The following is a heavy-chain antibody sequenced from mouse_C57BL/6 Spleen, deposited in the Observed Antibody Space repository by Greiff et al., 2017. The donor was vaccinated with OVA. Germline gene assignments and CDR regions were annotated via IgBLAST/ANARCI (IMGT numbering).Heavy chain of an antibody. V-gene: IGHV1-26*01. CDR1: GYTFTDYY. D-gene: IGHD1-1*01. CDR3: ARVNYYGSDFDY. CDR2: INPNNGGT. Sequence: EVQLQQSGPELVKPGASVKISCKASGYTFTDYYMNWVKQSHGKSLEWIGDINPNNGGTSYNQKFKGKATLTVDKSSSTAYMELRSLTSEDSAVYYCARVNYYGSDFDYWGQGTTLTVSS. J-gene: IGHJ2*01.